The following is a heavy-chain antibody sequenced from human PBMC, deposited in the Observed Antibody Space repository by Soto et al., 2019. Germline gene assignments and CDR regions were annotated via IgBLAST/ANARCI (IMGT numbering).Heavy chain of an antibody. Sequence: QVQLQESGPGLVKPSGTLSLTCAVSGDSISSNYWWRWVRQPPGKGLEWIGEIHDSGSTNYNRPLKSRVTRSLDKSKNQFSLKLTSVTAADTAVYYCARSPPLTGPTGVGGMDVWGQGTTVTVSS. D-gene: IGHD4-17*01. J-gene: IGHJ6*02. V-gene: IGHV4-4*02. CDR2: IHDSGST. CDR1: GDSISSNYW. CDR3: ARSPPLTGPTGVGGMDV.